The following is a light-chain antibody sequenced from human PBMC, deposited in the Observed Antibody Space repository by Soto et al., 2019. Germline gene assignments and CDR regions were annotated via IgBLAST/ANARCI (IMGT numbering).Light chain of an antibody. V-gene: IGKV1-39*01. CDR2: GAS. Sequence: DLQMTQSPSSLSAAVGDRVTITCRASQSIARFLNWYQQKPGEVPKLLIFGASYLRSGVPSRFSGSGSGTHFALTITSLQPEDFATYFCQQSLIAPYTFGQGTNL. CDR1: QSIARF. J-gene: IGKJ2*01. CDR3: QQSLIAPYT.